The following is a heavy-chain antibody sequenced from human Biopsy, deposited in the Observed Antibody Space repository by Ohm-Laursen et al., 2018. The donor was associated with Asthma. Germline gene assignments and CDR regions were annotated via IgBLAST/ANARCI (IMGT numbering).Heavy chain of an antibody. CDR3: TSDFPKDYVRYNFQF. V-gene: IGHV1-24*01. D-gene: IGHD4-17*01. J-gene: IGHJ4*02. CDR2: HDHEEGGT. CDR1: GYSLTDLS. Sequence: SVKVSCKISGYSLTDLSMHWVRQAPGQGLEWMGGHDHEEGGTVNARRFQGRVTMTEDTSTDTAYMELSSLSSDDTAVYYCTSDFPKDYVRYNFQFWGQGTLVTVSS.